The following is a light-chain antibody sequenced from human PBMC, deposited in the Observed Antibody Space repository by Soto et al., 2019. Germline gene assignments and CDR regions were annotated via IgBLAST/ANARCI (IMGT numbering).Light chain of an antibody. Sequence: EIVLTQSPATLSLSPGERATLSCRASQSVSSYLAWYQQKPGQAPRLLIYDASNRATGIPARFSGIGSGTDSTLTISSLEPEDFAVYYCQQRSNWYTFGQGTKLEIK. CDR1: QSVSSY. CDR2: DAS. J-gene: IGKJ2*01. CDR3: QQRSNWYT. V-gene: IGKV3-11*01.